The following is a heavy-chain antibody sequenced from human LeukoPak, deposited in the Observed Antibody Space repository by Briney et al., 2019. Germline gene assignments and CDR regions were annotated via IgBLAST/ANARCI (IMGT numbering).Heavy chain of an antibody. CDR2: ISSSGSTI. D-gene: IGHD3-3*01. Sequence: GGSLRLSCAASGFTFNSYWMSWVRQAPGKGLEWVSYISSSGSTINYADSVKGRFTISRDNAKNSLYLQMNSLRAEDTAVYYCAKAGEGFGFDYWGQGTLVTVSS. J-gene: IGHJ4*02. CDR3: AKAGEGFGFDY. V-gene: IGHV3-48*03. CDR1: GFTFNSYW.